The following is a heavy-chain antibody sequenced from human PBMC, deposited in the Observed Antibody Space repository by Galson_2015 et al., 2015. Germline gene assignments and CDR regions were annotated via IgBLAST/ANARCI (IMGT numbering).Heavy chain of an antibody. CDR1: GFTFSSYW. J-gene: IGHJ2*01. Sequence: SLRLSCAASGFTFSSYWMSWVRQAPGKGLEWVANIKQDGSEKYYVDSVKGRFTISRDNAKNSLYLQMNSLRAEDTAVYYCARIPLHEMASVGFDLWGRGTLVTVSS. CDR3: ARIPLHEMASVGFDL. V-gene: IGHV3-7*01. D-gene: IGHD5-24*01. CDR2: IKQDGSEK.